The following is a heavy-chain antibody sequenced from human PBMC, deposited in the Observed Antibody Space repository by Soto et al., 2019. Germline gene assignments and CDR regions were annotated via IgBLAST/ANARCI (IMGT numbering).Heavy chain of an antibody. Sequence: SETLSLTCTVSGGSISSYYWSWIRQPPGKGLEWIGYIYYSGSTNYNPSLKSRVTISVDTSKNQFSLKLSSVTAADTAVYYCARALSIAVAGICDYWGQGILVT. V-gene: IGHV4-59*01. CDR3: ARALSIAVAGICDY. CDR1: GGSISSYY. CDR2: IYYSGST. J-gene: IGHJ4*02. D-gene: IGHD6-19*01.